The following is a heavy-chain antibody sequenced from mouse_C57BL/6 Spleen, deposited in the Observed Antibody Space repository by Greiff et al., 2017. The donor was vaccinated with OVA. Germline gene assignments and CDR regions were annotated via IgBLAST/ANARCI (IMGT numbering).Heavy chain of an antibody. Sequence: QVQLQQSGTELVKPGASVKLSCKASGYTFTSYWMHWVKQRPGQGLEWIGNINPSNGGTNYNEKFKSKATLTVDKSSSTAYRQLSSLTSEDSAVYYCARSNGNYDAMDYWGQGTSVTVSS. CDR2: INPSNGGT. V-gene: IGHV1-53*01. CDR1: GYTFTSYW. J-gene: IGHJ4*01. D-gene: IGHD2-1*01. CDR3: ARSNGNYDAMDY.